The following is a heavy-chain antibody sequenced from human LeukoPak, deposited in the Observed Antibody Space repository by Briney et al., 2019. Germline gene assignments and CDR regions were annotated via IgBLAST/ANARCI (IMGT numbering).Heavy chain of an antibody. CDR1: GFTFSSYG. D-gene: IGHD4-17*01. Sequence: GGSLRLXCAASGFTFSSYGMNWVRQAPGRGLECVSYIIGGGSTVYYADSVKGRFTISRDNAKNSLYLHMNSLRAEDMALYYCAKGASGGDYGDSYYMDVWGKGTTVTVSS. J-gene: IGHJ6*03. CDR2: IIGGGSTV. V-gene: IGHV3-48*03. CDR3: AKGASGGDYGDSYYMDV.